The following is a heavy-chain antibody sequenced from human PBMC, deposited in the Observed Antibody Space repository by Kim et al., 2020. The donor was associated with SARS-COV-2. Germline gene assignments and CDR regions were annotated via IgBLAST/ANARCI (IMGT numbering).Heavy chain of an antibody. J-gene: IGHJ4*02. CDR1: GFTFSSYG. D-gene: IGHD3-22*01. V-gene: IGHV3-30*18. Sequence: GGSLRLSCAASGFTFSSYGMHWVRQAPGKGLEWVAVISYDGSNKYYADSVKGRFTISRDNSKNTLYLQMNSLRAEDTAVYYCAKDYDYYYDSQDYWGQGT. CDR2: ISYDGSNK. CDR3: AKDYDYYYDSQDY.